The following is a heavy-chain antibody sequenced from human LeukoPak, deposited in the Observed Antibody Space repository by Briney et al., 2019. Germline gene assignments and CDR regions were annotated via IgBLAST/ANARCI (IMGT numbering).Heavy chain of an antibody. D-gene: IGHD1-26*01. CDR1: GGSISSYY. CDR2: IYYSGST. CDR3: VRVVGATTNGWFDP. Sequence: SETLSLTCTVSGGSISSYYWSWVRQPPGKGLEWIEYIYYSGSTNYNPSLKSRVTILVDTSKNQFSLKLSSVTAADTAVYYCVRVVGATTNGWFDPWGQGTLVTVSS. J-gene: IGHJ5*02. V-gene: IGHV4-59*01.